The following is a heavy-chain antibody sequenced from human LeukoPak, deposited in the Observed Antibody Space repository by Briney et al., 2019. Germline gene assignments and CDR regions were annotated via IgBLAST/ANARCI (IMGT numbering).Heavy chain of an antibody. J-gene: IGHJ3*01. CDR1: GYSFTDYW. CDR2: VYPGDSDT. CDR3: ARRVDAFDV. V-gene: IGHV5-51*01. Sequence: GESLKISCRGYGYSFTDYWIVRVRQVPGKGLEWMGIVYPGDSDTRYSLSFQAHVTVSADKSIDTAYLQWSSLKASDTAMYYCARRVDAFDVWGQGTMVTVSS.